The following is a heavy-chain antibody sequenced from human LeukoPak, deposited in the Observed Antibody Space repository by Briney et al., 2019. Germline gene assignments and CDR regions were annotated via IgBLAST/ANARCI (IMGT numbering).Heavy chain of an antibody. Sequence: GGSLRLSCEASGFTFSSYAMSWVRQAPGKGLEWVSVISGSGVGPYYADSVKGRFTISRDNSKNMLYLQINSLRAEDTAVYCCTKAGPYGDYGGRPFMYHGMDVWGQGTTVTVSS. CDR1: GFTFSSYA. CDR3: TKAGPYGDYGGRPFMYHGMDV. J-gene: IGHJ6*02. D-gene: IGHD4-17*01. CDR2: ISGSGVGP. V-gene: IGHV3-23*01.